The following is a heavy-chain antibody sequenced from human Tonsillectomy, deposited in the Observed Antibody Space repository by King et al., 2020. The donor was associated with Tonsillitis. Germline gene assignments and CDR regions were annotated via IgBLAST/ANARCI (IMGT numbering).Heavy chain of an antibody. J-gene: IGHJ4*02. V-gene: IGHV3-30*18. CDR2: ISYDGSNK. CDR1: GFTFSSYG. D-gene: IGHD4-17*01. Sequence: VQLVESGGGVVQPGRSLRLSCAASGFTFSSYGMHWVRQAPGKGLEWVAVISYDGSNKYYADSVKGRFTISRDNSKNTLYLQMNSLRAEDTAGYYCAKGFDYGDYGYFDYWGQGTLVTVSS. CDR3: AKGFDYGDYGYFDY.